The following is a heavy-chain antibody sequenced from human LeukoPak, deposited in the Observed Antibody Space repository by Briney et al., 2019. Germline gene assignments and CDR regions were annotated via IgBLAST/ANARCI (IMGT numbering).Heavy chain of an antibody. CDR1: GGSISSYY. D-gene: IGHD3-9*01. V-gene: IGHV4-59*01. Sequence: SETLSHTCTVSGGSISSYYWSWIRQPPGKGLEWIGYIYYSGSTNYNPSLKSRVTISVDTSKNQFSLKLSSVTAADTAVYYCARGRYLFSYYYYMDVWGKGTTVTISS. CDR2: IYYSGST. CDR3: ARGRYLFSYYYYMDV. J-gene: IGHJ6*03.